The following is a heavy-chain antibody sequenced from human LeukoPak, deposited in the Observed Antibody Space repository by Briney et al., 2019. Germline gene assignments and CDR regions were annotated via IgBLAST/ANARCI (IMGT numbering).Heavy chain of an antibody. CDR3: ARAPSLWKVVPAAMPYYYYYMDV. J-gene: IGHJ6*03. V-gene: IGHV4-61*02. Sequence: SQALSLTCTVSGGSISSGSYYWSWIRQPAGKGLEWIGRIYTSGSTNYNPSLKSRVTISVDTSKNQFSLKLSSVTAADTAVYYCARAPSLWKVVPAAMPYYYYYMDVWGKGTTVTVSS. CDR2: IYTSGST. CDR1: GGSISSGSYY. D-gene: IGHD2-2*01.